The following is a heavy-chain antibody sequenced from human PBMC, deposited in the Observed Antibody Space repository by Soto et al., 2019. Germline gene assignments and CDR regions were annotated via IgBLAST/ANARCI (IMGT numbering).Heavy chain of an antibody. Sequence: QVHMEQSGAEVRRPGASLNVSCKASGYAFISHGVTWVRQAPGQGLEWMGWINPYNGNTNYAQKFQGRVTLTADKTTSTAYMELRILRADDTALYYCARSPRISRAGDVWGKGTAVVVSS. CDR2: INPYNGNT. CDR1: GYAFISHG. J-gene: IGHJ6*04. CDR3: ARSPRISRAGDV. V-gene: IGHV1-18*01.